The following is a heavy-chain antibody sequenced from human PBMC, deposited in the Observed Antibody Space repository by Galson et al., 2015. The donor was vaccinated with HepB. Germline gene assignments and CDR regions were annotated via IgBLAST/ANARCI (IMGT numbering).Heavy chain of an antibody. V-gene: IGHV3-48*02. Sequence: SLRLSCAASRFTFSTHSMNWVRQAPGKGLEWIAYITGNGGIVYEDSVQGRFTIARDNAKYSLVLQMNSLRDEDTAVYYCARDGRSPVEFWFDLWGRGTLVTVSS. D-gene: IGHD3-10*01. CDR2: ITGNGGIV. CDR3: ARDGRSPVEFWFDL. CDR1: RFTFSTHS. J-gene: IGHJ2*01.